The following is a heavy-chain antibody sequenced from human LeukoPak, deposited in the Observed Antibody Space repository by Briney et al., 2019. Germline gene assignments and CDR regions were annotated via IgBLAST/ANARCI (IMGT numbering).Heavy chain of an antibody. CDR1: GFAFSSYS. D-gene: IGHD1-26*01. J-gene: IGHJ4*02. V-gene: IGHV3-21*01. CDR2: ISSSSSYI. Sequence: GGSLRLSCAASGFAFSSYSMNWVRQAPGKGLEWVSSISSSSSYIYYADSVKGRFTISRDNAKNSLYLQMNSLRAEDTAVYYCARARFREVDYWGQGTLVTVSS. CDR3: ARARFREVDY.